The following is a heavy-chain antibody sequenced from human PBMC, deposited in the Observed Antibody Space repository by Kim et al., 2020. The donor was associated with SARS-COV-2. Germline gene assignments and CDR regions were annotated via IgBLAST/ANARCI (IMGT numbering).Heavy chain of an antibody. CDR2: IIPILGIA. CDR3: ARGVGGDYYDSSGAED. V-gene: IGHV1-69*04. CDR1: GGTFSSYA. J-gene: IGHJ1*01. Sequence: SVKVSCKSSGGTFSSYAISWVRQAPGQGLEWMGRIIPILGIANYAQKFQGRVTITADKSTSTAYMELSSLRSEDTAVYYCARGVGGDYYDSSGAEDWGQ. D-gene: IGHD3-22*01.